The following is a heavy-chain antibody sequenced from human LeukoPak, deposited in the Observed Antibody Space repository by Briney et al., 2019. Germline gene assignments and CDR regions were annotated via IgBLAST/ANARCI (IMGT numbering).Heavy chain of an antibody. CDR3: ATEDYFAIGV. V-gene: IGHV4-4*07. CDR2: IYTSGST. Sequence: SDPLSLPCTVPGRPISTYNLTWIRQPAGGGREWIGRIYTSGSTNYNPSLKSRVTMSVDTSKNQFSLKLTSVTAADTAVYFCATEDYFAIGVWGQGTTVTVSS. CDR1: GRPISTYN. J-gene: IGHJ6*02.